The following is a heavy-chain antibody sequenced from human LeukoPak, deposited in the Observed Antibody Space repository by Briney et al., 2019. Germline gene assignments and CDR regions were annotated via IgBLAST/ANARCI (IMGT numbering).Heavy chain of an antibody. Sequence: SVKVSCKASGGTFSSYAISWVRQAPGQGLEWMGGIIPIFGTANYAQKFQGRATITTDESTSTAYMELSSLRSEDTAVYYCARVVAATRPGYYYYYMDVWGKGTTVTVSS. CDR2: IIPIFGTA. V-gene: IGHV1-69*05. J-gene: IGHJ6*03. CDR1: GGTFSSYA. CDR3: ARVVAATRPGYYYYYMDV. D-gene: IGHD2-15*01.